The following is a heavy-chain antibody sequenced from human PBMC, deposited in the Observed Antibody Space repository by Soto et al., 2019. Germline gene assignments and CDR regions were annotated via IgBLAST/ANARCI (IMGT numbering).Heavy chain of an antibody. Sequence: EVQLVESGGGLVKPGGSLRLSCAASGFTFSNAWMSWVRQAPGKGLEWVGRIKSKTDGGTTDYAAPVKGRFTISRDDSKNTLYLQMNSLKTEDTAVYYCTPALVPATFDYWGQGTLVTVSS. V-gene: IGHV3-15*01. J-gene: IGHJ4*02. CDR1: GFTFSNAW. CDR3: TPALVPATFDY. D-gene: IGHD2-2*01. CDR2: IKSKTDGGTT.